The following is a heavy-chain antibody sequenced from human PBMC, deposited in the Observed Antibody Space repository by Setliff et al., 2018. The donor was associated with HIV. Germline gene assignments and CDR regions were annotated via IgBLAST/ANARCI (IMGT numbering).Heavy chain of an antibody. CDR3: ERGIPRGTVFGVVGYFDY. CDR2: IHPILGTT. J-gene: IGHJ4*01. CDR1: GGPFSSYI. V-gene: IGHV1-69*13. D-gene: IGHD3-3*01. Sequence: ASVKVSCKASGGPFSSYITAWVRQAPGQGLEWMGGIHPILGTTNYARDFMGRVSSTADESTNTSYMELSSLRSDDSAIYYCERGIPRGTVFGVVGYFDYWG.